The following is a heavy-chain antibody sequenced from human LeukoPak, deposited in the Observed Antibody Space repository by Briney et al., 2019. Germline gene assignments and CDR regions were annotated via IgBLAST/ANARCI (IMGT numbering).Heavy chain of an antibody. CDR1: GGSINSADYY. CDR2: IYYTGSA. D-gene: IGHD4-17*01. V-gene: IGHV4-30-4*02. CDR3: ARGSTVTTYYYYGMDV. J-gene: IGHJ6*02. Sequence: SETLSLTCTVSGGSINSADYYWSWIRQPPGKGLEWIGYIYYTGSAYYNPSLKSRVTISVDTSKNQFSLKLSSVTAADTAVYYCARGSTVTTYYYYGMDVWGQGTTVTVSS.